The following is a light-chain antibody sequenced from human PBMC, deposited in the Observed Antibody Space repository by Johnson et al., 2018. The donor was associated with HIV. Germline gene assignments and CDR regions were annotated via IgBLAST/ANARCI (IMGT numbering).Light chain of an antibody. Sequence: QSVLTQPPSVSAAPGQKVTISCSGSSSNIGNNYVSWYQQLPETAPKLLIYDNNKRPSAIPDRFSGSKSGTSATLGVNGLQTGGEADYYCGTWDSSLSAGGVFGTGTKVTVL. CDR3: GTWDSSLSAGGV. V-gene: IGLV1-51*01. CDR2: DNN. J-gene: IGLJ1*01. CDR1: SSNIGNNY.